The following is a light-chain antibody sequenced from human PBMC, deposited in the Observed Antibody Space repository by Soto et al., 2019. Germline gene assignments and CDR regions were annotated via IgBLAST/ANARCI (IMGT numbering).Light chain of an antibody. Sequence: EIVLTQSPGTLSLSPGERATLSCRASQSVSSYLVWYQQKPGQAPRLLIYDASNRATGIPDRFSGSGSGTDFTLTISRLEPEDFAVYSCQQYGASPRTFGQGTKVEIK. CDR3: QQYGASPRT. J-gene: IGKJ1*01. CDR1: QSVSSY. CDR2: DAS. V-gene: IGKV3-20*01.